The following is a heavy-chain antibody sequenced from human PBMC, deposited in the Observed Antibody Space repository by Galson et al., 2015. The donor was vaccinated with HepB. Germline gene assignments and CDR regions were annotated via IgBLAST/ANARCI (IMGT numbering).Heavy chain of an antibody. CDR1: GFTFSSYA. CDR2: ISYDGSNK. V-gene: IGHV3-30-3*01. J-gene: IGHJ6*02. CDR3: ARSYYYGSGRPLGSYYYYGMDV. Sequence: SLRLSCAASGFTFSSYAMHWVRQAPGKGLEWVAVISYDGSNKYYADSVKGRFTISRDNSKNTLYLQMNSLRAEDTAVYYCARSYYYGSGRPLGSYYYYGMDVWGQGTTVTVSS. D-gene: IGHD3-10*01.